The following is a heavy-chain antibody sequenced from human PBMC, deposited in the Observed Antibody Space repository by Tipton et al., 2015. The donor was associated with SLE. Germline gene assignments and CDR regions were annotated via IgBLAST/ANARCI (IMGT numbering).Heavy chain of an antibody. CDR1: GASISSGLYH. CDR2: IYTSGTT. J-gene: IGHJ4*02. D-gene: IGHD6-13*01. V-gene: IGHV4-61*09. Sequence: LRLSCSVSGASISSGLYHWSWIRQPAGKELEWIGHIYTSGTTNYNPSLWGRVTISMDTSKNQFSLMLTSVTAADTAVYYCARDLTSKWYYFWGQGTLVTVSS. CDR3: ARDLTSKWYYF.